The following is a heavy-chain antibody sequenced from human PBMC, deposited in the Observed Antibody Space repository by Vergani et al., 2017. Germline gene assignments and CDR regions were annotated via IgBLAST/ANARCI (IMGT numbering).Heavy chain of an antibody. CDR2: IYYSGST. CDR1: GGSVSSGSHY. J-gene: IGHJ5*02. D-gene: IGHD3-16*01. Sequence: QVQLQESGPGLVKPSENLSLTCTVSGGSVSSGSHYWSWIRQPAGKGLEWIGYIYYSGSTNYNPSLKSRVSISVDTSKNQFSLKLSAVTAAATAVYYCARDYVGRATRFDPWGQGTLVTVSS. CDR3: ARDYVGRATRFDP. V-gene: IGHV4-61*10.